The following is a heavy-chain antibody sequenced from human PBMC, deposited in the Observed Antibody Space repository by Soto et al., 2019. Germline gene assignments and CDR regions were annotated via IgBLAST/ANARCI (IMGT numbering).Heavy chain of an antibody. Sequence: ASVKVSCKASGYTFSNDGINWVRQAPGQGLEWMGWISAYNGNTEYAQNFQGRVTMTTDTSTSTAYMELRSLRSDDTAVYSCARGGPTSADYYYGMDVWGLGTTVTDSS. CDR3: ARGGPTSADYYYGMDV. D-gene: IGHD3-10*01. CDR2: ISAYNGNT. J-gene: IGHJ6*02. CDR1: GYTFSNDG. V-gene: IGHV1-18*01.